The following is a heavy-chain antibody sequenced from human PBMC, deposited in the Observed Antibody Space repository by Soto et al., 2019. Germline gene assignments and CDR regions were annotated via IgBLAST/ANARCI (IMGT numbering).Heavy chain of an antibody. CDR3: ARGGVRPTTRGDFDF. Sequence: SETLSLTCTVSGGSISSGGYYWSWIRQHPGRGLEWIGYIYYSGGSYYYNPSLKSRLTISGDTSKNQFSLKLSSVTAADTAVYYCARGGVRPTTRGDFDFLGQGTLFTLCS. CDR1: GGSISSGGYY. CDR2: IYYSGGSY. J-gene: IGHJ4*02. D-gene: IGHD1-26*01. V-gene: IGHV4-31*03.